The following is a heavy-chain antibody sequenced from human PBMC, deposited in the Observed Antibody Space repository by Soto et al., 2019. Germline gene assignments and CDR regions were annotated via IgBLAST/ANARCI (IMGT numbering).Heavy chain of an antibody. Sequence: QVQLVQSGADVKKPGSSVKVSCKTSGGSFGSSAISWVRQAPAQGLEWMGEIIPVFDKANYAQSFQGRLTSTADELTGTVFMELSSLRSEDTAVYFCARLRRDWGDAFDLWGLGTFVTVSS. CDR3: ARLRRDWGDAFDL. V-gene: IGHV1-69*01. CDR1: GGSFGSSA. J-gene: IGHJ3*01. D-gene: IGHD3-16*01. CDR2: IIPVFDKA.